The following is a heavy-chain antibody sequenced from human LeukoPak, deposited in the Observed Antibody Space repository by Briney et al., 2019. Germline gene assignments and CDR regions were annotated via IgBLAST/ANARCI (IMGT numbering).Heavy chain of an antibody. D-gene: IGHD4-23*01. Sequence: GGSLRLSCTASGFTFSSYGMHWVRQAPGKGLEWLTIIWYDGSDKYYADSVKGRFTISRDNSKNTLYLQMNSLRAEDTAVYYCGKDLGGNGNYLDRVDYWGQGTLVTVSS. CDR2: IWYDGSDK. CDR3: GKDLGGNGNYLDRVDY. CDR1: GFTFSSYG. J-gene: IGHJ4*02. V-gene: IGHV3-33*06.